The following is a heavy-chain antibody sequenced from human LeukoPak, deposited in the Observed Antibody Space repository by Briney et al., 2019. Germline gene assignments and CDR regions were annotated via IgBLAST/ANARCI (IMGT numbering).Heavy chain of an antibody. CDR1: GLTFSDYS. V-gene: IGHV3-48*01. J-gene: IGHJ4*02. CDR3: ARDPPRRYDY. CDR2: IDSSSGTI. D-gene: IGHD1-14*01. Sequence: GGSLRLSCAPSGLTFSDYSMNWVRQAPGEGLEWISYIDSSSGTIYYADSVKGRFTISRDNAKNSLYLQMNSLRAEDTAVYYCARDPPRRYDYWGQGTLVTVSS.